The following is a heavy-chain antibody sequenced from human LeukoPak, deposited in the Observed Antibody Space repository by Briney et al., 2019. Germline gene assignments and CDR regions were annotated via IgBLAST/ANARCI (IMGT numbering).Heavy chain of an antibody. CDR3: ARESPQYCSSTSCYTYYGMDV. V-gene: IGHV3-7*01. Sequence: GGSLRLSCAASGFTFSSYWMSWVRQAPGKGLEWVAHIKQDGSEKYYVDSVKGRFTISRDNAKNSLHLQMNSLRAEDTAVYYCARESPQYCSSTSCYTYYGMDVWGQGTTVTVSS. J-gene: IGHJ6*02. CDR1: GFTFSSYW. CDR2: IKQDGSEK. D-gene: IGHD2-2*02.